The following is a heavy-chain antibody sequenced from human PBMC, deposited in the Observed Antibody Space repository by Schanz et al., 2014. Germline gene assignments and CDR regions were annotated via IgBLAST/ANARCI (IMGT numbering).Heavy chain of an antibody. D-gene: IGHD3-10*01. CDR1: GYTFSSYG. J-gene: IGHJ4*02. Sequence: QVQLVQSGTEVKKPGASVKVSCKTSGYTFSSYGITWVRQAPGQGLEWMGWISPYNGNTNYAPKVQGRVTVTTDTSTSTVYMELRSLTSDDTAVYFCARDYFGSGSHYVFDHWDQGTLVTVSS. V-gene: IGHV1-18*01. CDR3: ARDYFGSGSHYVFDH. CDR2: ISPYNGNT.